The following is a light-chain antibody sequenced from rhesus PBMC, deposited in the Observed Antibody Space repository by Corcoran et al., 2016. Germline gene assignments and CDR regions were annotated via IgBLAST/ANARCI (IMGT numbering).Light chain of an antibody. CDR3: QQDYSLPLT. Sequence: EMVMTQSPATPSLSPGERATLSCRASQSVSSSLAWYQQKPGQAPKLLIYGPSSRATGIPDRFSGGGSGTEVTITISSLEPEDVGIYYCQQDYSLPLTFGGGTKVELK. CDR2: GPS. CDR1: QSVSSS. J-gene: IGKJ4*01. V-gene: IGKV3-42*01.